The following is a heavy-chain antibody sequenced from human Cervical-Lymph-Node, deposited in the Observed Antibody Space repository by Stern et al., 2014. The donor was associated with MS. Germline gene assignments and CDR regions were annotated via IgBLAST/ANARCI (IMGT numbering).Heavy chain of an antibody. V-gene: IGHV1-46*04. CDR2: IVPGVGST. CDR1: GYSFTRYD. Sequence: VHLVESGAEVKQPGASVKVSCKTSGYSFTRYDIHWVRQAPGQGLEGMGLIVPGVGSTTYAQTWQGRVSMTRDTSATTVYMELRSLRSEDTAVYYCARSGLGGAVGSWGQGTLVTVSA. D-gene: IGHD3-10*01. CDR3: ARSGLGGAVGS. J-gene: IGHJ5*02.